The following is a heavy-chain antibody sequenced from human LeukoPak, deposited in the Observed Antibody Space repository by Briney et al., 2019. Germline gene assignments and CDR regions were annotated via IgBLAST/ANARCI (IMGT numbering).Heavy chain of an antibody. J-gene: IGHJ3*02. D-gene: IGHD3-22*01. CDR2: ISWDGDTT. V-gene: IGHV3-43*01. CDR3: AKARGLIGGAFDI. CDR1: GFTSDDYI. Sequence: PGGSLRLSCTASGFTSDDYIMHWVRQAPGKGLEWVSLISWDGDTTYYADSVKGRLTLSRDNSKNSLYLQMNSLRTEDTALYYCAKARGLIGGAFDIWGQGTMVTVSS.